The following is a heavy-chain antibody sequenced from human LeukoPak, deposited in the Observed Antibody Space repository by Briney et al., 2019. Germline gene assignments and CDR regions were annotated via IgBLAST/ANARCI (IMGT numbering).Heavy chain of an antibody. J-gene: IGHJ4*02. Sequence: GGSLRLSCTASGFIFSDYSMNWVRHTPGKGLEWISYISRSGSTRHDADSVKGRFTFSRDNSKNTLFLEMNNLRADDTAVYFCARDPGYSNGWVFDYWGQGALVTVSS. D-gene: IGHD6-19*01. V-gene: IGHV3-48*04. CDR1: GFIFSDYS. CDR2: ISRSGSTR. CDR3: ARDPGYSNGWVFDY.